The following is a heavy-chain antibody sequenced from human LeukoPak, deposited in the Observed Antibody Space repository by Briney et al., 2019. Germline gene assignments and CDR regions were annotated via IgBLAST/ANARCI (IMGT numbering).Heavy chain of an antibody. CDR2: FSGTSNTI. CDR3: ARVYSGYDRAFDY. V-gene: IGHV3-48*01. Sequence: GGSLRLSCVASGFTFSSHSMNWVRQAPGKGLEWVSYFSGTSNTIYYADSVKGRFTISRDNAKNSLYLQMNSLRAEDTAVYYCARVYSGYDRAFDYWGQGTLVTVSS. CDR1: GFTFSSHS. J-gene: IGHJ4*02. D-gene: IGHD5-12*01.